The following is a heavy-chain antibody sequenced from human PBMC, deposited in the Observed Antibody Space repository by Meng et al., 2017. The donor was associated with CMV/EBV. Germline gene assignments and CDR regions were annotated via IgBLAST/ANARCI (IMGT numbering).Heavy chain of an antibody. CDR2: ISSSSNYI. CDR1: GFTFSSYS. V-gene: IGHV3-21*01. J-gene: IGHJ4*02. CDR3: ARYEGRRSFDY. Sequence: GESLKISCAASGFTFSSYSMNWVRQAPGKGLEWVSSISSSSNYIYYADSVKGRFTISRDNAKNSLYLQMNSLRAEDTAVYYCARYEGRRSFDYWGQGTLVTVSS. D-gene: IGHD2-8*01.